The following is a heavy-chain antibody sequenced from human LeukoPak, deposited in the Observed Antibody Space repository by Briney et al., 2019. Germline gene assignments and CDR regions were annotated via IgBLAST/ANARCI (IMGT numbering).Heavy chain of an antibody. CDR3: STTRLRELNDAFDM. CDR1: GFTFSSYG. CDR2: IRYDGSNK. Sequence: GGSLRLSCAASGFTFSSYGMHWVRQAPGKGLEWVAFIRYDGSNKYYADSVKGRFTISRDNTKNSLYLQMTSLRVDDTAVYYCSTTRLRELNDAFDMWGQGTMVTVSS. V-gene: IGHV3-30*02. D-gene: IGHD1-26*01. J-gene: IGHJ3*02.